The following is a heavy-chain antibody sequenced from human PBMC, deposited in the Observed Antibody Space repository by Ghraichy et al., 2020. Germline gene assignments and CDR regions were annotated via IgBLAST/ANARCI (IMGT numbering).Heavy chain of an antibody. CDR1: GFTFSSYA. D-gene: IGHD1-26*01. Sequence: LSLTCAASGFTFSSYAMSWVRQAPGKGLEWVSTISVSGISTYYADSVKGRFTISRDNSKNTLYLQMNSLRAEDTAVYYCAKGDVGANSYWGQGTLVTVSS. J-gene: IGHJ4*02. V-gene: IGHV3-23*01. CDR2: ISVSGIST. CDR3: AKGDVGANSY.